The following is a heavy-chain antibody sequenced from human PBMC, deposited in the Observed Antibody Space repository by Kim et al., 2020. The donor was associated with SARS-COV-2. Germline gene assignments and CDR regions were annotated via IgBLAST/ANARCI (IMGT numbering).Heavy chain of an antibody. CDR1: GFTFSTYW. J-gene: IGHJ6*02. CDR2: IKQDGSEK. Sequence: GGSLRLSCAASGFTFSTYWMSWVRQAPGKGLEWVANIKQDGSEKYYVDSVKGRFTISRDNAKNSLYLQMNSLRAEDTAVYYCAGDNIFYSYGQLRGYYYYYGMDVWGRGTTVTVSS. D-gene: IGHD5-18*01. V-gene: IGHV3-7*01. CDR3: AGDNIFYSYGQLRGYYYYYGMDV.